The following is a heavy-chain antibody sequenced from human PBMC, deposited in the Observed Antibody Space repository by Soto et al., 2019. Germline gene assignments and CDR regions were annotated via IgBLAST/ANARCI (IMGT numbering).Heavy chain of an antibody. CDR3: ARELLFYDSDGFSWDDAFDI. CDR1: GGSLSSSAYS. D-gene: IGHD3-22*01. J-gene: IGHJ3*02. V-gene: IGHV4-30-2*01. CDR2: IYQSGST. Sequence: PSETLSLTCAVSGGSLSSSAYSWSWIRQPPGKGLEWIGFIYQSGSTYYNPSLKSRVTMSLDRPKNQFSLKLSSVTAADTAVYYCARELLFYDSDGFSWDDAFDIWGQGXMVT.